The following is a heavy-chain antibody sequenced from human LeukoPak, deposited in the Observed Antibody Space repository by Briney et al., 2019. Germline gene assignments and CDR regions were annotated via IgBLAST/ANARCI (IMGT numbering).Heavy chain of an antibody. D-gene: IGHD4-17*01. J-gene: IGHJ4*02. CDR3: ARDHTTLTTRHFDF. CDR1: GYTFTGYY. CDR2: INPNSGGT. V-gene: IGHV1-2*02. Sequence: ASVKVSCKASGYTFTGYYKHWVRQAPGQGLEWMGWINPNSGGTNYAQEFQGRVTMTRDTSISTAYMELSSLRSDDTAMYYCARDHTTLTTRHFDFWGQGTLVTVSS.